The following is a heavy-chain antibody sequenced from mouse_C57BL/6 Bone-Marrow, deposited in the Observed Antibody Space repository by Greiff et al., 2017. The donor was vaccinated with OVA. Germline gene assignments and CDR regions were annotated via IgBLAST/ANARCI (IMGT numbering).Heavy chain of an antibody. J-gene: IGHJ2*01. CDR2: IYPGSGST. Sequence: VQLQQPGAELVKPGASVKMSCKASGYTFTSYWITWVKQRPGQGLEWIGDIYPGSGSTNYTEKFTSKATLTVDTSSSTAYMQLSSLTSEDSAVYYCARSYYGNYYFDYWGQGTTLTVSS. CDR1: GYTFTSYW. CDR3: ARSYYGNYYFDY. V-gene: IGHV1-55*01. D-gene: IGHD2-1*01.